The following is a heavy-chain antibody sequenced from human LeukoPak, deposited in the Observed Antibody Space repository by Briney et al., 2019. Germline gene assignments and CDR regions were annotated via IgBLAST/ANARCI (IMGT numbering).Heavy chain of an antibody. CDR2: LYTSGGT. J-gene: IGHJ3*02. D-gene: IGHD1-26*01. V-gene: IGHV4-4*07. CDR1: GGSISSYH. Sequence: SETLSLTCTVSGGSISSYHWSWIRQPAGKGLEWIGRLYTSGGTNYNPSLKSRVSMSVDTSKSQFSLELNSVTAADTAVYYCAKSGSYANDAFHIWGQGTMVTVSS. CDR3: AKSGSYANDAFHI.